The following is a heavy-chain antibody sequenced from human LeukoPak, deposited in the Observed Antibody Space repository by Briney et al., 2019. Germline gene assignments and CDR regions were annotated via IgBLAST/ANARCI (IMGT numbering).Heavy chain of an antibody. D-gene: IGHD1/OR15-1a*01. CDR1: GFTVSSNY. V-gene: IGHV3-53*01. CDR2: IYTDGTT. J-gene: IGHJ3*02. Sequence: GGSLRLSCVVSGFTVSSNYMNWVRQAPGKGLEWVSVIYTDGTTYYADSVKGRFTISRDNSKNTLYLQMNSLRAEDTAVYYCARDRTGGNAFDIWGQGTMVTVSS. CDR3: ARDRTGGNAFDI.